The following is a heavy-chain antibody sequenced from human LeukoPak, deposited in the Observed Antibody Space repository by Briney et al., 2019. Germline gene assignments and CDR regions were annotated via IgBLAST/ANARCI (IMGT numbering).Heavy chain of an antibody. CDR3: ARDRIAAAGTIDY. D-gene: IGHD6-13*01. J-gene: IGHJ4*02. V-gene: IGHV1-69*04. Sequence: ASVKVSCKASGGTFSSYAISWVRQAPGQGLEWMGRIIPILGIANYAQKFQGRVTITADKSTSTAYMELSSLRSEDTAVYYCARDRIAAAGTIDYWGQGTLVTVSS. CDR1: GGTFSSYA. CDR2: IIPILGIA.